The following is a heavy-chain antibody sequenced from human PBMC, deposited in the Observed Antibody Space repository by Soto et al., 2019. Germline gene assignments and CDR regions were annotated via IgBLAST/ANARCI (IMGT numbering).Heavy chain of an antibody. J-gene: IGHJ4*02. CDR1: GGSISSGDYY. CDR2: IYYSGST. Sequence: SETLSLTCTVSGGSISSGDYYWSWIRQPPGKGLEWIGYIYYSGSTYYNPPLKSRVTISVDTSKNQFSLKLSSVTAADTAVYYCARVRAKDVGFDYWGQGTLVTVSS. CDR3: ARVRAKDVGFDY. V-gene: IGHV4-30-4*01.